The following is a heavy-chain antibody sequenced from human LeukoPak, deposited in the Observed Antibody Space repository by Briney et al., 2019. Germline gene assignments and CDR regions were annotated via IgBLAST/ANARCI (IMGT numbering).Heavy chain of an antibody. D-gene: IGHD4-17*01. CDR1: GFTFSSYA. V-gene: IGHV3-23*01. Sequence: PGGSLRLSCAASGFTFSSYAVSWVRQAPGKGLGWVSAISGSGGSTYYADSVKGRFTISRDNSKNTLYLQMNSLRAEDTAVYYCAKDQIYGDLQHDYWGQGTLVTVSS. CDR2: ISGSGGST. J-gene: IGHJ4*02. CDR3: AKDQIYGDLQHDY.